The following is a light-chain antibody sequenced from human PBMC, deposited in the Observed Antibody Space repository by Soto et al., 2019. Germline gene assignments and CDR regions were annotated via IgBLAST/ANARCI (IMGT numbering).Light chain of an antibody. CDR3: QQYNDRPF. Sequence: EIVVTQSPATLSVSPGERATLSCRASQSVSSNLAWYQQKPGQAPRLLIYGASTRATGIPARFSGSGSGTEFTLTISSLQSEDFAVYYCQQYNDRPFFGGGTKVEIK. V-gene: IGKV3-15*01. J-gene: IGKJ4*01. CDR1: QSVSSN. CDR2: GAS.